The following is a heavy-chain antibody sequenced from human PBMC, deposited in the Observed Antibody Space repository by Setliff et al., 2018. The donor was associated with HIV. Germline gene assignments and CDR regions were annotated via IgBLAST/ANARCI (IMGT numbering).Heavy chain of an antibody. V-gene: IGHV4-4*02. D-gene: IGHD2-21*02. CDR3: AREAGGGGDWVFDM. Sequence: KTSETLSLTCAVFGGSVSSPNWWSWVRQAPGKGLEWIGEVYHSGSTTYNPSLKGRVTISLDRSTNQFSLKMTSLSAADTAMYYCAREAGGGGDWVFDMWGQGTMVTVSS. CDR2: VYHSGST. J-gene: IGHJ3*02. CDR1: GGSVSSPNW.